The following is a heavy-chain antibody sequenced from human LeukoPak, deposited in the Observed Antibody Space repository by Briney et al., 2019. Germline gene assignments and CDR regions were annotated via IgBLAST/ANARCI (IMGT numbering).Heavy chain of an antibody. D-gene: IGHD6-6*01. V-gene: IGHV4-59*01. CDR1: GGSISSYY. Sequence: KSSETLSLTCTVSGGSISSYYWSWIQQHPGKGLEWIGYIYYSGSTNYNPSLKSRVTISVDTSKNQFSLKLSSVTAADTALYYCARGVEYSSSSGLGYWGQRTLVTVSS. CDR2: IYYSGST. CDR3: ARGVEYSSSSGLGY. J-gene: IGHJ4*02.